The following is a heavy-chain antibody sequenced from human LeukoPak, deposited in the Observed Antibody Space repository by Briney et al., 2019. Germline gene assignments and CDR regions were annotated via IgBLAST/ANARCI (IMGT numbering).Heavy chain of an antibody. V-gene: IGHV4-61*02. CDR1: GGSISSGSYS. CDR3: AREYDFWSGLDY. Sequence: PSQTLSLTCTVSGGSISSGSYSWSWIRQPAGKGLEWIGRIYTSGSTNYNPSLKSRVTISVDTSKIQFSLKLSSVTAADTSVYYCAREYDFWSGLDYWGQGTLVTVSS. J-gene: IGHJ4*02. D-gene: IGHD3-3*01. CDR2: IYTSGST.